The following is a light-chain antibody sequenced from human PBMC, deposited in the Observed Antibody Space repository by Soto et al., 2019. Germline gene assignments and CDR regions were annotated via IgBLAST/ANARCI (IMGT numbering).Light chain of an antibody. CDR2: FVS. CDR3: MQALQTPLT. Sequence: DIVMTQSPLSLPVTPGEPASISCRSSQSLLHSDGYNYLDWFLQRPGQSPQLLIYFVSSRASGVPDRFSGSGSGTDFTLKISRVEAEDVGVYYCMQALQTPLTFGGGTKVDIK. V-gene: IGKV2-28*01. J-gene: IGKJ4*01. CDR1: QSLLHSDGYNY.